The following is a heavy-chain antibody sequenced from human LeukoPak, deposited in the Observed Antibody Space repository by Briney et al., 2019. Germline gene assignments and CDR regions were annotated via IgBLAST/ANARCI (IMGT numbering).Heavy chain of an antibody. CDR1: GGSISSSSYY. D-gene: IGHD3-10*01. CDR3: ARHYYGSGTPDC. CDR2: IYYSGST. V-gene: IGHV4-39*07. J-gene: IGHJ4*02. Sequence: SETLSLTCTVSGGSISSSSYYRGWIRQPPGKGLEWIGSIYYSGSTYYNPSLKSRVTISVDTSKNQFSLKLSSVTAADTAVYYCARHYYGSGTPDCWGQGTLVTVSS.